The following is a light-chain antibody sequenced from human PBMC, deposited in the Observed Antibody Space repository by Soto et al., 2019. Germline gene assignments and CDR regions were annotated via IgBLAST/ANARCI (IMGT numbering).Light chain of an antibody. CDR2: GAS. V-gene: IGKV3-20*01. Sequence: EIVLTQSPGTLSLSPGERATLSCRASQSVSASFLAWYQQKPGQAPRLLIYGASSRATGIPDRFSGGGSETDFTLTISRLEPEDFASYYCQQSYSTPPTFGQGTKVEIK. CDR3: QQSYSTPPT. CDR1: QSVSASF. J-gene: IGKJ1*01.